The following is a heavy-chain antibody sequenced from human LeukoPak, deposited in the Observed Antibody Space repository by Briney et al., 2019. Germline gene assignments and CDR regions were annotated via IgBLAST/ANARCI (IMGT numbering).Heavy chain of an antibody. CDR1: GFTFSSYG. Sequence: RSLRLSCAASGFTFSSYGMHWVRQAPGKGLEWVAVISYDGSNKYYADSVKGRFTISRDNSKNTLYLQMNSLRAEDTAVYYCARDLDTAMVLDYWGQGTLVTVSS. V-gene: IGHV3-30*03. CDR2: ISYDGSNK. CDR3: ARDLDTAMVLDY. J-gene: IGHJ4*02. D-gene: IGHD5-18*01.